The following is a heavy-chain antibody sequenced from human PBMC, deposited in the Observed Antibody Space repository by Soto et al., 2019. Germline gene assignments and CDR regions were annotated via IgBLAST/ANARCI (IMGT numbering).Heavy chain of an antibody. CDR3: TIDTLVDAFEI. J-gene: IGHJ3*02. CDR1: GGTFSSNT. Sequence: QVQLVQSGAEVKKPGSSVKVSCKASGGTFSSNTVSWVRQAPGQGLEWMGRIIPMLGITTYTQKFQGRVTISADKSTSTAYMFLGSLTYEDTAVYYCTIDTLVDAFEIWGQGTMVTVSS. CDR2: IIPMLGIT. D-gene: IGHD3-9*01. V-gene: IGHV1-69*02.